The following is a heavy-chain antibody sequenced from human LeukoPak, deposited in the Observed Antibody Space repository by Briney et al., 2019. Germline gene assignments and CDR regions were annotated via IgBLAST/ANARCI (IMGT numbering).Heavy chain of an antibody. J-gene: IGHJ4*02. D-gene: IGHD3-22*01. CDR2: IASDTTYI. V-gene: IGHV3-21*06. Sequence: GRSLSLSCEASGFTFDTYTVNWVRRAPGKGLEWVSSIASDTTYIKYADSVKGRFTVSRGNAKNSVFLEMKSLRADDTAIYFCARDYYDSSASATFDYWGRGTLVTVSS. CDR1: GFTFDTYT. CDR3: ARDYYDSSASATFDY.